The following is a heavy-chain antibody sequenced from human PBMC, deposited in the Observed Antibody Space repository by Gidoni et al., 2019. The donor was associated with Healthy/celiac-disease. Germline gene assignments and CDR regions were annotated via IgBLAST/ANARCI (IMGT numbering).Heavy chain of an antibody. D-gene: IGHD6-19*01. Sequence: QVQLVQSGAEVQKPGASVKVSCKASGYTFTSYYMHWVRQAPGQGLEWMGIINPSGGSTSYAQKFQGRVTMTRDTSTSTVYMELSSLRSEDTAVYYCARGPRNLPVLSRIAVGEYFQHWGQGTLVTVSS. CDR3: ARGPRNLPVLSRIAVGEYFQH. V-gene: IGHV1-46*01. CDR1: GYTFTSYY. J-gene: IGHJ1*01. CDR2: INPSGGST.